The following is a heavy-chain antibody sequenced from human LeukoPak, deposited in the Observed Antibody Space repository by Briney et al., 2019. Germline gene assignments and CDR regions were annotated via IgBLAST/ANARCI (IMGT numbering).Heavy chain of an antibody. CDR2: ISSSSSYI. CDR3: AREAENYFDY. V-gene: IGHV3-21*01. D-gene: IGHD5-24*01. J-gene: IGHJ4*02. CDR1: GFTFSSYS. Sequence: PGRSLRLSCAASGFTFSSYSMNWVRQAPGKGLEWVSSISSSSSYIYYADSVKGRFTISRDNAKNSLYLQMNSLRAEDTAVYYCAREAENYFDYWGQGTLVTVSS.